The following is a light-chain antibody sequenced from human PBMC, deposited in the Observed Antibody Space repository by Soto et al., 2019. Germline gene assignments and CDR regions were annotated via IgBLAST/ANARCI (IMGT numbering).Light chain of an antibody. CDR1: QSTSSY. CDR2: AAS. CDR3: QQSYSTPFT. J-gene: IGKJ3*01. V-gene: IGKV1-39*01. Sequence: DIPMPQSPSSLSASVGDRVTITCRASQSTSSYLNWYQQKPGKAPKLLIYAASSLQSGVPSRFSGSGSGTDFTLTISSLQPEDFATYDCQQSYSTPFTFGPGTKVDVE.